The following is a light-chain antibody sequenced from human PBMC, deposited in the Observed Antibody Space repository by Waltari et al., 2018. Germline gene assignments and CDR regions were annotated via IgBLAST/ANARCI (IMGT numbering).Light chain of an antibody. J-gene: IGKJ3*01. CDR1: QSVDND. CDR3: QQYNTWPLS. Sequence: EIVMTQSPVTLSVSPGEGATLSCRASQSVDNDLAWYQQTPGQAPSLVIYGASTRATGVPGRFSGGGSGTEFTLTISSLQSEDFAVYYCQQYNTWPLSVGPGTTVDIK. CDR2: GAS. V-gene: IGKV3-15*01.